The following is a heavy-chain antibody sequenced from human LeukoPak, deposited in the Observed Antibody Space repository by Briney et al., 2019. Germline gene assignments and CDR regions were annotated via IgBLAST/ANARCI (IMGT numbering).Heavy chain of an antibody. CDR2: ISSSGSTI. V-gene: IGHV3-11*01. Sequence: GGSLRLSCAASGFTFSDYYMSWIRQAPGKGLEWVSYISSSGSTIYYADSVKGRFTISRDNAKNSLYLQMNSLRAEDTAVYYCARDQHPGTVTYRAFDIWGQGTMATVSS. CDR1: GFTFSDYY. CDR3: ARDQHPGTVTYRAFDI. J-gene: IGHJ3*02. D-gene: IGHD4-17*01.